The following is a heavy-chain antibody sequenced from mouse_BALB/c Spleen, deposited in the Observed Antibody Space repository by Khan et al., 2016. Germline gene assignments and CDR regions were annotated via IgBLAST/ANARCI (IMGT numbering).Heavy chain of an antibody. Sequence: QVQLQQSGTELLRPGASVKLSCKPSGYTFTDYYLHWVMQRPGQGLEWIGEIFPGSGTTYYNEKFKDKATLTIDTSSSTAYTQLSSLTSEDSVVYICARYYYGNCAFDYWGHGASVTVSS. J-gene: IGHJ4*01. CDR3: ARYYYGNCAFDY. D-gene: IGHD1-1*02. CDR2: IFPGSGTT. V-gene: IGHV1S132*01. CDR1: GYTFTDYY.